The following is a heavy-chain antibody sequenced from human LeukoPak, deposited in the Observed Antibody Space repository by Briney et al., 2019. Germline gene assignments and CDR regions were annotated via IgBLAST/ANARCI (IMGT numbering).Heavy chain of an antibody. CDR3: AKDQKLRFLDLQV. J-gene: IGHJ4*02. Sequence: GGSLRLSCAASGFTFSSSAMSWVRQAPGKGLEWVSAISNNGGYTYYADSVKGRFTISRDNSKNTLYLQMNSLRAEDTAVYYCAKDQKLRFLDLQVWGQGTLVTVSS. V-gene: IGHV3-23*01. CDR2: ISNNGGYT. D-gene: IGHD3-3*01. CDR1: GFTFSSSA.